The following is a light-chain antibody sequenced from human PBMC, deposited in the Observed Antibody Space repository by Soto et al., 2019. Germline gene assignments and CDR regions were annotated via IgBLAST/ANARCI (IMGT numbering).Light chain of an antibody. J-gene: IGKJ2*03. CDR3: QHSYGTPYS. CDR2: AAS. V-gene: IGKV1-39*01. CDR1: QNISTF. Sequence: DIQMTQSPSSLSASVGDRVTITCRASQNISTFLNWYQHKPGKAPNLLIYAASSLQSGVPSRFSGSGSGTDFTLTIGNLQPEDFTTYYCQHSYGTPYSFGQGTKVEMK.